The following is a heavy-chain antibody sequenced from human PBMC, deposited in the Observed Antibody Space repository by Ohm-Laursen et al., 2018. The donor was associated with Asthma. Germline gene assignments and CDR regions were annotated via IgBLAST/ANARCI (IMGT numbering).Heavy chain of an antibody. D-gene: IGHD3-22*01. V-gene: IGHV1-69*01. CDR3: ARGHGHYDSSGYYSDAFDI. Sequence: SSVKVSCNASGGTFSSYAISWVRQAPGQGLEWMGGIIPIFGTANYAQKFQGRVTITADESTSTAYMELSSLRSEDTAVYYCARGHGHYDSSGYYSDAFDIWGQGTMVTVSS. CDR2: IIPIFGTA. CDR1: GGTFSSYA. J-gene: IGHJ3*02.